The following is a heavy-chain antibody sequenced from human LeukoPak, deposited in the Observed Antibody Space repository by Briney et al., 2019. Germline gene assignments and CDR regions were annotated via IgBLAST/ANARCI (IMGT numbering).Heavy chain of an antibody. CDR1: GFTFSHYG. V-gene: IGHV3-33*01. Sequence: GGSLRLSCAAAGFTFSHYGMHWVPRAPGQGREGVAVIWSDGTNTYYAASVKGRFTIPRDDSDKTVYLQMNSLRPEDTGVYYCARDAQRGFDYSNSLRYWGQGTPVAVST. CDR2: IWSDGTNT. J-gene: IGHJ4*02. D-gene: IGHD4-11*01. CDR3: ARDAQRGFDYSNSLRY.